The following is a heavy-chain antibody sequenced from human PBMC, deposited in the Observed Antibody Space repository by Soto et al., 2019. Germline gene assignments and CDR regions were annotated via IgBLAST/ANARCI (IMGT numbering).Heavy chain of an antibody. CDR1: GFTFSSYS. J-gene: IGHJ3*02. CDR3: ARAYGRSNDAFDI. Sequence: TGGSLRLSCAASGFTFSSYSMNWVRQAPGKGLEWVSSISSSSNYIHYADSVKGRFTISRDNAKNSLFLQMNSLRAEDTAVYYCARAYGRSNDAFDIWGQGTMVTVSS. CDR2: ISSSSNYI. D-gene: IGHD1-26*01. V-gene: IGHV3-21*01.